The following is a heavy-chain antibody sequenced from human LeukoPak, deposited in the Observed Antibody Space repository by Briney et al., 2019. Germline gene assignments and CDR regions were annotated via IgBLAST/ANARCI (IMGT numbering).Heavy chain of an antibody. Sequence: ASVKVSCKVSGYTLTELSMHWVRQAPGKGLEWMGGFDPEDGETIYAQKFQGRVTMTEDTSTDTAYMELSSLRSEDTAVYYCATARIAAAGTVAHGDYWGQGTLVTVSS. J-gene: IGHJ4*02. V-gene: IGHV1-24*01. D-gene: IGHD6-13*01. CDR2: FDPEDGET. CDR3: ATARIAAAGTVAHGDY. CDR1: GYTLTELS.